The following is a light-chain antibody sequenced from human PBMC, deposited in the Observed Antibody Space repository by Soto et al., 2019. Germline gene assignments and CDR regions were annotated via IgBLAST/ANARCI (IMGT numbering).Light chain of an antibody. Sequence: EIVLTQSPGTLSLSPGERATLSCRASQSVGSGFLAWYQQKPGQAPRLLIHGASNRATGIPERFSGSGSGTDFTLTISRLEPEDFAVYYCQQYGSSPITFGQGTRLEIK. J-gene: IGKJ5*01. V-gene: IGKV3-20*01. CDR3: QQYGSSPIT. CDR2: GAS. CDR1: QSVGSGF.